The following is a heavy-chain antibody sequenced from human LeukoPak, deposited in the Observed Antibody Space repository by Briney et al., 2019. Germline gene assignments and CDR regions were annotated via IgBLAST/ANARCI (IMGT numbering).Heavy chain of an antibody. J-gene: IGHJ4*02. CDR3: ARGAHLSFVVITSFDY. D-gene: IGHD3-22*01. V-gene: IGHV1-69*13. CDR2: IIPIFGTA. Sequence: ASVKVSCKASGGTFSSYAISWVRQAPGQGLEWMGGIIPIFGTANYAQKFQGRVTITADESTSTAYMELSSLRSEDTAVYYCARGAHLSFVVITSFDYWGQGILVTVSS. CDR1: GGTFSSYA.